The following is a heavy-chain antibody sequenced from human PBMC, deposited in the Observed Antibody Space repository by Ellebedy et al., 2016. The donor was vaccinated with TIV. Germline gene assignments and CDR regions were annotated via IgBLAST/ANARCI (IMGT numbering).Heavy chain of an antibody. V-gene: IGHV3-33*01. D-gene: IGHD3-10*01. CDR3: ARLFYGMDV. CDR2: IWYDGSNK. J-gene: IGHJ6*02. CDR1: GGTFSSYA. Sequence: SCKASGGTFSSYAMHWVRQAPGKGLEWVAVIWYDGSNKYYADSVKGRFTISRDNSKNTLYLQMNSLRAEDTAVYYCARLFYGMDVWGQGTTVTVSS.